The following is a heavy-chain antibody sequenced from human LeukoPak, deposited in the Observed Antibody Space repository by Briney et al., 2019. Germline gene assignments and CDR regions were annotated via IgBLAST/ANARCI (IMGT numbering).Heavy chain of an antibody. V-gene: IGHV3-7*03. CDR1: GFTLSNYW. CDR2: VKGDGSEK. J-gene: IGHJ4*03. Sequence: GGSLRLSCAASGFTLSNYWMRWVRQAPGKGLEWVANVKGDGSEKYYVDSVKGRFTISKDNGKNSVSLQMHSLRAEDTAVYYCVTDASRGCHFYSSGHGALVSVSS. CDR3: VTDASRGCHFYS. D-gene: IGHD6-19*01.